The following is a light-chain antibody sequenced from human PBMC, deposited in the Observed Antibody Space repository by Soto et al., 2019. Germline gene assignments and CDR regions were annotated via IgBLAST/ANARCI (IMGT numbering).Light chain of an antibody. CDR3: CSYAGSSWV. CDR2: EGT. V-gene: IGLV2-23*01. J-gene: IGLJ3*02. CDR1: NSDVGSYNL. Sequence: QSVLTQPASVSASPGQSITISCTGTNSDVGSYNLVSWYQHHPGKAPKLMIYEGTKRPSGVSNRFSGSKSGNTASLTISGLQAEDEADYYCCSYAGSSWVFGGGTKVTVL.